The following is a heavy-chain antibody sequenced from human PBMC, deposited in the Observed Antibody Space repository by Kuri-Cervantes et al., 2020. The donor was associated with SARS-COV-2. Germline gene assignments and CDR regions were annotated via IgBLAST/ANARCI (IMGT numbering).Heavy chain of an antibody. CDR2: IYYSGST. CDR1: GGSVSSGSYY. J-gene: IGHJ3*02. V-gene: IGHV4-61*01. CDR3: ERAGVGHDAFDI. D-gene: IGHD3-10*01. Sequence: SETLSLTCTVSGGSVSSGSYYWSWIRQPPGKGLDWIGYIYYSGSTNYNPSLKIRATISVDTSKNQFPLKLSSVTAADTAVYYCERAGVGHDAFDIWGQGTMVTVSS.